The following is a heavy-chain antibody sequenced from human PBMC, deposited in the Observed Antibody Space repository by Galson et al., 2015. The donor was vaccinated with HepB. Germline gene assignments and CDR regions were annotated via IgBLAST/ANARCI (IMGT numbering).Heavy chain of an antibody. D-gene: IGHD1-26*01. V-gene: IGHV3-23*01. CDR1: GFTFSSYA. CDR2: ISGRGGST. CDR3: AKDYQGIRALGFNWFDP. Sequence: SLRLSCAASGFTFSSYAMSWVRQAPGKGLEWVSVISGRGGSTYYADSVKGRFTISRDNSKNTLYLQMNSLRAEDTAVYYCAKDYQGIRALGFNWFDPWGQGTLVTVSS. J-gene: IGHJ5*02.